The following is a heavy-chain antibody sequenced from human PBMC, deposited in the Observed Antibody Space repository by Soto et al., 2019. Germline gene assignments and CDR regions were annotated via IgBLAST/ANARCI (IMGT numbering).Heavy chain of an antibody. D-gene: IGHD6-19*01. CDR2: IWYYGTKK. CDR3: ARDVVTAVAGSVNCFDP. V-gene: IGHV3-33*01. J-gene: IGHJ5*02. Sequence: QVQLVESGGGVVQSGRSLTLSCAASGFSLRTYGMHWLRRAPGKGLEWVAFIWYYGTKKVYASSVKGRSTISKDNSNNILYLRMSGLRAADTAVYYCARDVVTAVAGSVNCFDPWGQGNLVTVSS. CDR1: GFSLRTYG.